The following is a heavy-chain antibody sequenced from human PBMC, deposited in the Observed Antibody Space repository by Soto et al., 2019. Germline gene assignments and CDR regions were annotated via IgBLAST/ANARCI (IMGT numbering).Heavy chain of an antibody. D-gene: IGHD4-4*01. CDR1: GGSISSSSYY. V-gene: IGHV4-39*01. J-gene: IGHJ4*02. CDR2: IYYSGST. CDR3: ARSLHRMNTVTTWDR. Sequence: SETLSLTCTVSGGSISSSSYYWGWIRQPPGKGLEWIGSIYYSGSTYYNPSLKSRVTISVDTSKNQFSLKLSSVTAADTAVYYCARSLHRMNTVTTWDRWGQGTLVIVSS.